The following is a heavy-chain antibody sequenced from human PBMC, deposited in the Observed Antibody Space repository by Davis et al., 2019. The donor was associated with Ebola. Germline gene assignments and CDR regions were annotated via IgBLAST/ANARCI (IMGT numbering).Heavy chain of an antibody. CDR1: GFTFSSYS. D-gene: IGHD2-2*01. Sequence: GESLKISCAASGFTFSSYSMNWVRQAPGKGLEWVSSISSSSSYIYYADSVKGRFTISRDNAKNSLYLQMNSLRAEDTAVYYCARQFANQLPFSWGQGTLVTVSS. J-gene: IGHJ5*02. CDR2: ISSSSSYI. CDR3: ARQFANQLPFS. V-gene: IGHV3-21*01.